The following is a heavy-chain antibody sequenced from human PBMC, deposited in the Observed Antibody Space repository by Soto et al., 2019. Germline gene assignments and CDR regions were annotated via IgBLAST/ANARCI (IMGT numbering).Heavy chain of an antibody. D-gene: IGHD3-10*01. V-gene: IGHV4-59*01. J-gene: IGHJ4*02. Sequence: SETLSLTCTVSGGSISTYYWSWIRQPPGGTLEWIGYIYASGATTYNPSLESRVTMSVDMPNNEFSLELTSLTAADAAVYYCARSHSFDGSIYHYYFDFWGQGTLVTVSS. CDR3: ARSHSFDGSIYHYYFDF. CDR1: GGSISTYY. CDR2: IYASGAT.